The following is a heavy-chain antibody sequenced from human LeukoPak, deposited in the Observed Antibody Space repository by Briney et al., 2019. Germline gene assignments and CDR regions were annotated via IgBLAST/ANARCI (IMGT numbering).Heavy chain of an antibody. CDR1: GFTVSDYY. D-gene: IGHD3-10*01. V-gene: IGHV3-11*04. CDR2: ISSTGSTI. CDR3: AKGVGGSANYYYMDV. J-gene: IGHJ6*03. Sequence: GGSLRLSCAVSGFTVSDYYMSWVRQAPGKGLEWVSYISSTGSTIYYADPVKGRFTISRDNSKNPLYLQMNSVRAEDTALYYCAKGVGGSANYYYMDVWGKGTTVTVSS.